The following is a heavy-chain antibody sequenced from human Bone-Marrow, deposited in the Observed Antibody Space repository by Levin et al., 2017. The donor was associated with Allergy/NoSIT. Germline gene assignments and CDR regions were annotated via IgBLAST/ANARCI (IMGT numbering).Heavy chain of an antibody. D-gene: IGHD6-19*01. CDR3: AKGAGAAGGNDAFDV. CDR2: IRGHVDRT. CDR1: GFIFNNYA. V-gene: IGHV3-23*01. Sequence: GESLKISCAASGFIFNNYAMNWVRQAPGKGLEWVSGIRGHVDRTYYADSVKGRFTISRDKSKNTLYLQMDSLRAGDTAVYYCAKGAGAAGGNDAFDVWGQGTMVTVSS. J-gene: IGHJ3*01.